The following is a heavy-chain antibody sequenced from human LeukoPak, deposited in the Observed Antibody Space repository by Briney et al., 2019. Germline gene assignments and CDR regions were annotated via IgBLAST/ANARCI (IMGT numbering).Heavy chain of an antibody. CDR3: ARASGSYFIDY. CDR1: GFTFSNYN. CDR2: ITSSSSYI. V-gene: IGHV3-21*01. D-gene: IGHD1-26*01. J-gene: IGHJ4*02. Sequence: GGSLRLSCAASGFTFSNYNMNWVRQAPGKGLEWVSSITSSSSYIYYADSVKGRFTISRDNAKNSLYLQMNSLRAEDTAVYYCARASGSYFIDYWGRGTLVTVPS.